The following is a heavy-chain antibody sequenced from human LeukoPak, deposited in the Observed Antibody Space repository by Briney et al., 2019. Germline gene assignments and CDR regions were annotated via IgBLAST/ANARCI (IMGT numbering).Heavy chain of an antibody. J-gene: IGHJ3*02. CDR2: IRYDGSNK. CDR3: ARDQGVGATTRGLKDAFDI. Sequence: GGSLRLSCAASGFTFSSYGMHWVRQAPGKGLEWVAFIRYDGSNKYYADSVKGRFTISRDNAKNSLYLQMNSLRAEDTAVYYCARDQGVGATTRGLKDAFDIWGQGTMVTVSS. CDR1: GFTFSSYG. V-gene: IGHV3-30*02. D-gene: IGHD1-26*01.